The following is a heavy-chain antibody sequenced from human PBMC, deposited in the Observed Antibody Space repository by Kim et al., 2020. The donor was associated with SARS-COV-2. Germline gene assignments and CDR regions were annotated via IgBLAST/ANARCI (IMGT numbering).Heavy chain of an antibody. V-gene: IGHV3-30*18. Sequence: GGSLRLSCAASGFTFNTYGMHWVRQAPGKGLEWVVVISYDGSNKYYADSVKGRFTISRDNSKNTLYLQMNSLRIEDTAVYYGAKSFSGSYFGYDYWGQGTLVTVSS. CDR1: GFTFNTYG. J-gene: IGHJ4*02. CDR2: ISYDGSNK. CDR3: AKSFSGSYFGYDY. D-gene: IGHD1-26*01.